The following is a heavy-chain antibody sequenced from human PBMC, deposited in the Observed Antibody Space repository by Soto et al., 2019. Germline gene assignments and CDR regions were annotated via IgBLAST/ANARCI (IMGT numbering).Heavy chain of an antibody. Sequence: GGSLRLSGLASGFTFSSYGMHCVRQTPSKGREWVSVISYDGSHTHYADSVRGRFTVSRDNSKSTVYLQMNTLRPDDTAVYYCAKDLGPPRGSYPDSWGPGTLVTVSS. D-gene: IGHD1-26*01. J-gene: IGHJ4*02. CDR2: ISYDGSHT. CDR3: AKDLGPPRGSYPDS. CDR1: GFTFSSYG. V-gene: IGHV3-30*18.